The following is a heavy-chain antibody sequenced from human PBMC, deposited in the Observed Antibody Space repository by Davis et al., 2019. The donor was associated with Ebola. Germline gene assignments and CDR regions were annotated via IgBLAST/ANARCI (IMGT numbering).Heavy chain of an antibody. Sequence: GESLKISCAASGFTFSSYGMHWVRQAPGKGLEWVAVISYDGSNKYYADSVKGRFTISRDNSKNTLYLQMNSLRAEDTAVYYCAVGSGPWYFDLWGRGTLVTISS. J-gene: IGHJ2*01. CDR2: ISYDGSNK. CDR3: AVGSGPWYFDL. CDR1: GFTFSSYG. V-gene: IGHV3-30*03.